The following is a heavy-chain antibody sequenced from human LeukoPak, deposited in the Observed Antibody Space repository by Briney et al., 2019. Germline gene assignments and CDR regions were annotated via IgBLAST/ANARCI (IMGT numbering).Heavy chain of an antibody. CDR2: IYSGGST. Sequence: GGSLRLSCAASGFTVSSNYMSWVRQAPGKGLEWVSVIYSGGSTYYADSEKGRFTISRDNSKNTLYLQMNSLRAEDTAVYYCASGYKYGIFENWGQGTLVTVSS. J-gene: IGHJ4*02. V-gene: IGHV3-53*01. CDR3: ASGYKYGIFEN. D-gene: IGHD5-18*01. CDR1: GFTVSSNY.